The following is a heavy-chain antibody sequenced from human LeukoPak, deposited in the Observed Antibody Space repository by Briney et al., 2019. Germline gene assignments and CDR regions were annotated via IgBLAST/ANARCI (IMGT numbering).Heavy chain of an antibody. CDR2: ISSGSGTI. CDR3: VRTGTGTTQIHFDF. J-gene: IGHJ4*02. V-gene: IGHV3-48*02. D-gene: IGHD1-1*01. Sequence: GGSLRLSWTSSGFTSGSYGMSVGRQAPGERVGWGFYISSGSGTIYYADPVKGRFTISRDNARNSLFLQTNSLRDEDTAVYYCVRTGTGTTQIHFDFWGQGILVTVSS. CDR1: GFTSGSYG.